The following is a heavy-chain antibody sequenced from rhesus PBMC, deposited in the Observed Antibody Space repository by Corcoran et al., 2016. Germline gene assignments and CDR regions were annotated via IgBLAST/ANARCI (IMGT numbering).Heavy chain of an antibody. J-gene: IGHJ4*01. CDR1: GGSISSNF. Sequence: QLQLQESGPGLVKPSETLSLSCAVSGGSISSNFWSWIRQPPGKGLEWIGRISGSDAITDDDPTLKSRVTFSTDTSKNPLSLKLTSVTAADTAVYYCVTGYGSGYWGQGVLVTVSS. D-gene: IGHD2-8*01. CDR3: VTGYGSGY. CDR2: ISGSDAIT. V-gene: IGHV4-173*01.